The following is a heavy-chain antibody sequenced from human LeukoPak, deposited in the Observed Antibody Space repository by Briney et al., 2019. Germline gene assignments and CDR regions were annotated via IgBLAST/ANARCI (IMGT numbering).Heavy chain of an antibody. CDR2: IYYSGST. CDR1: GGSISSGGYY. V-gene: IGHV4-31*03. J-gene: IGHJ3*02. D-gene: IGHD2-21*02. Sequence: SETLSLTSTVSGGSISSGGYYWSWIRQHPGKGLEWIGYIYYSGSTYYNPSLKSRVTISVDTSKNQFSLKLSSVTAADTAVYYCATHVVVTAELGISGAFDIWGQGTMVTVSS. CDR3: ATHVVVTAELGISGAFDI.